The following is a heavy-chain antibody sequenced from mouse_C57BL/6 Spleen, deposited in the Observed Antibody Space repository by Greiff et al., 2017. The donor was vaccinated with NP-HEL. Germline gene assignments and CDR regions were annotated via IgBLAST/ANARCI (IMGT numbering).Heavy chain of an antibody. CDR2: IDPETGGT. CDR1: GYTFTDYE. CDR3: TRGGPSYWYFDV. J-gene: IGHJ1*03. Sequence: VKLQQSGAELVRPGASVTLSCKASGYTFTDYEMHWVKQTPVHGLEWIGAIDPETGGTAYNQKFKGKAILTADKSSSTAYMELRSLTSEDSAVYYCTRGGPSYWYFDVWGTGTTVTVSS. V-gene: IGHV1-15*01.